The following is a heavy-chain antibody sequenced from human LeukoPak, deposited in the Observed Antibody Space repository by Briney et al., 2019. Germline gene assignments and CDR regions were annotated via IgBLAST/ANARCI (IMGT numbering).Heavy chain of an antibody. CDR1: GGSISSYY. CDR3: ARERPTMVRGETDAFDI. Sequence: SETLSLTCTVSGGSISSYYWGWIRQPPGKGLEWIGSIYYSGSTYYNPSLKSRVTISVDTSKNQFSLKLSSVTAADTAVYYCARERPTMVRGETDAFDIWGQGTMVTVSS. D-gene: IGHD3-10*01. V-gene: IGHV4-39*07. CDR2: IYYSGST. J-gene: IGHJ3*02.